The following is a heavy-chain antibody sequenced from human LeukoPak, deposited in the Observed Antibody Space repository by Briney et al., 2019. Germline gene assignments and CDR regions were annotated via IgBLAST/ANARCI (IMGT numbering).Heavy chain of an antibody. CDR3: ARHAATGTTSSLRFDP. V-gene: IGHV4-59*08. J-gene: IGHJ5*02. Sequence: PSETLSLTCTVSGGSIISYYWTWIRQPPGKGLEWIGYIYYSGSTNYNPSLKSRVTISVDTSKNQFSLKLSSVTAADTAVYYCARHAATGTTSSLRFDPWGQGTLVTASS. D-gene: IGHD4-17*01. CDR1: GGSIISYY. CDR2: IYYSGST.